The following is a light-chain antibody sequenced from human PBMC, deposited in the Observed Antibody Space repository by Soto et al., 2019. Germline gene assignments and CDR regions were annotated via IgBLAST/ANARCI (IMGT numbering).Light chain of an antibody. Sequence: QLVLTQSPSASASLGASVKLTCTLSSGHSNYAIACHQQQPENGPRYLMKVNSDGSHRKGDGIPDRFSGSSSGAQRYLTISSLQSEDEADYYCQTWGTGIRVFGTGTKLTVL. CDR3: QTWGTGIRV. CDR1: SGHSNYA. CDR2: VNSDGSH. J-gene: IGLJ1*01. V-gene: IGLV4-69*01.